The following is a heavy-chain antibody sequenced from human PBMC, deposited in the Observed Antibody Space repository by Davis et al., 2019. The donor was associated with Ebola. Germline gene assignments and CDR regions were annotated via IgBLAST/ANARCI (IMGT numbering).Heavy chain of an antibody. V-gene: IGHV5-51*01. D-gene: IGHD3-9*01. CDR3: ASLRRSITGFDDGYDI. J-gene: IGHJ3*02. CDR1: GYSFSTYW. CDR2: IYPYDSDT. Sequence: GESLKISCRASGYSFSTYWIGWVRQMPGKGLEWMGIIYPYDSDTRYTPSFRGQVTISADNSIKTAFLHWSSLKASDTAIYYCASLRRSITGFDDGYDIWGQGTMVTVSS.